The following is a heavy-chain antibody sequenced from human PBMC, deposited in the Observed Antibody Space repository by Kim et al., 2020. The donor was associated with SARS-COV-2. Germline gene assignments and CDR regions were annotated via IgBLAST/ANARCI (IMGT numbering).Heavy chain of an antibody. CDR2: IYHSGRT. CDR1: GGSISSSNW. J-gene: IGHJ4*02. D-gene: IGHD6-19*01. V-gene: IGHV4-4*02. Sequence: SETLSLTCAVSGGSISSSNWWSWVRQPPGKGLEWIGEIYHSGRTNYNPSLKSRVTISVDKSKNQFSLKLSSVTAADTAVYYCARLAVAGISTFDYWGQGTLVTVSS. CDR3: ARLAVAGISTFDY.